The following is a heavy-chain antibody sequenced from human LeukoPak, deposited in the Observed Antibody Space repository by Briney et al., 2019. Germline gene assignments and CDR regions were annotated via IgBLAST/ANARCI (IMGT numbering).Heavy chain of an antibody. D-gene: IGHD7-27*01. Sequence: PSETLSLTCTVSGGSISSSTYYWGWIRQPPGKGLEWIGSIYYSGSTYYNPSLKSRVTISVDASKNQFSLKLSSVTAADTAVYYCARRDWGQYYLDYWGQGTLVTVSS. CDR2: IYYSGST. CDR1: GGSISSSTYY. CDR3: ARRDWGQYYLDY. J-gene: IGHJ4*02. V-gene: IGHV4-39*01.